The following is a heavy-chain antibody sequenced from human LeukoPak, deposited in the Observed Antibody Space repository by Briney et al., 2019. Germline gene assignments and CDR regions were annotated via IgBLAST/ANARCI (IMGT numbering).Heavy chain of an antibody. Sequence: GGSMRLSCAASGFTFSSYAMHWVRQAPGKGLEWVANIKQDGSEKYYVDSVKGRFTISRDNAKNSLYLQMNSLRAEDTAVYYCARDRPVAGTAYYYYYYMDVWGKGTTVTVSS. J-gene: IGHJ6*03. D-gene: IGHD6-19*01. V-gene: IGHV3-7*01. CDR3: ARDRPVAGTAYYYYYYMDV. CDR1: GFTFSSYA. CDR2: IKQDGSEK.